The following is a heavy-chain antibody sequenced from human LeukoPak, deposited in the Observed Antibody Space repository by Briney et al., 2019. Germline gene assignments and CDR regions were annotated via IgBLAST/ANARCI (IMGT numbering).Heavy chain of an antibody. J-gene: IGHJ4*02. D-gene: IGHD5/OR15-5a*01. CDR2: INHSGST. Sequence: SETLSLTCAVYGGSFSGYYWSWIRQPPGKGLEWIGEINHSGSTNYNPSLKSRVIMSVDTSKNQFSLNVNSVTAADTAVYYCARENIVSTRDFDCWGQGTLVTVSS. V-gene: IGHV4-34*01. CDR3: ARENIVSTRDFDC. CDR1: GGSFSGYY.